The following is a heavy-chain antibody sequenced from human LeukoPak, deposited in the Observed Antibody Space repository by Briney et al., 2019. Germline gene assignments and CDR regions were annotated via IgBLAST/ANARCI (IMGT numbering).Heavy chain of an antibody. J-gene: IGHJ3*02. D-gene: IGHD3-10*01. V-gene: IGHV4-39*02. CDR1: GGSISSSDYY. CDR2: IYYSGNT. CDR3: ARDLGTLLWAPGAFDI. Sequence: SETLSLTCTVSGGSISSSDYYWVWIRHPPGKGLEWIGSIYYSGNTYYNPSLKSRVTISVDTSKNQFFLKLSSVTAADTAVYYCARDLGTLLWAPGAFDIWGQGTMVTVSS.